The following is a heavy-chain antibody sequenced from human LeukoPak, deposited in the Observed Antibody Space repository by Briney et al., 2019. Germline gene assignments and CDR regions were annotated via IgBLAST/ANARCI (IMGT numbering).Heavy chain of an antibody. CDR1: GFTFSSYA. Sequence: GGSLRLSCAASGFTFSSYAMSWVRQAPGKGLEWVSVKSRRGRSTHYADSVKGRFTISRDNSKNTVYLQMNSLRAEDTAVYYCAKVGGSYWAHWYFDLWGRGTLVTVPS. J-gene: IGHJ2*01. CDR3: AKVGGSYWAHWYFDL. D-gene: IGHD1-26*01. CDR2: KSRRGRST. V-gene: IGHV3-23*01.